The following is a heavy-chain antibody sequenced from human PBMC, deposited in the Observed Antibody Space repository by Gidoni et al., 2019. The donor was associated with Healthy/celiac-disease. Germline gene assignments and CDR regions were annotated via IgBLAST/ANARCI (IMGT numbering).Heavy chain of an antibody. V-gene: IGHV1-69*06. CDR3: ARDVIAAAGFPRINAFDI. J-gene: IGHJ3*02. CDR2: IIPIFGTA. CDR1: VGTFSSDA. D-gene: IGHD6-13*01. Sequence: QVQPVQSGAEVKKPGSSVKASCKATVGTFSSDAISWVRQAPGQGLEWMGGIIPIFGTANYAQKFQGRVTITADKSTSTAYMELSSLSSENTAVYYCARDVIAAAGFPRINAFDIWGQGTMEHRLF.